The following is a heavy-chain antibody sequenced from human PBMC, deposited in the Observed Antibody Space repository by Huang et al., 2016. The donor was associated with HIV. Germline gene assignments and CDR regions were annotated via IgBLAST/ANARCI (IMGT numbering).Heavy chain of an antibody. D-gene: IGHD5-12*01. Sequence: QVQLVESGGGVVQPGRSLRLSCAASGFRFANFAMHWVRQAPGKRLEWVTFISNDGSSRYDADSVKGRFTISRDNFKNARYLQMNRLRGDDTAVYYCTREYTVAGAFDLWGQGTMVTVSS. V-gene: IGHV3-30-3*01. CDR1: GFRFANFA. J-gene: IGHJ3*01. CDR3: TREYTVAGAFDL. CDR2: ISNDGSSR.